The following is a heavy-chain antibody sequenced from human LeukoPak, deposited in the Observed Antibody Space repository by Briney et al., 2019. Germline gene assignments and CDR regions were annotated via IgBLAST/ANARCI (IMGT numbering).Heavy chain of an antibody. J-gene: IGHJ4*02. V-gene: IGHV3-30-3*01. CDR3: ARDQEYHGYDAFDY. Sequence: GGSLRLSCAASGFTFSDYAMHWVRQAPGKGLEWVAVISYDGSNKYYADSVKGRFTISRDSSKNTLYLQMSSLRVEDTAVYYCARDQEYHGYDAFDYWGQGTLVTVSS. D-gene: IGHD5-12*01. CDR1: GFTFSDYA. CDR2: ISYDGSNK.